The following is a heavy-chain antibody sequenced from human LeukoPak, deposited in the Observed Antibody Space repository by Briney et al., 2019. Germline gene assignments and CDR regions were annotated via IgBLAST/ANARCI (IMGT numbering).Heavy chain of an antibody. Sequence: GGSLRLSCAASGFSFSNYAMTWVRQAPGKGLEWVSVISGSGGSTFYADSVKGRFTISRDNAKNSLYLQMNSLRAEDTAVYYCARDPNKSNYYDSSGSVPWGQGTLVTVSS. CDR1: GFSFSNYA. D-gene: IGHD3-22*01. J-gene: IGHJ5*02. V-gene: IGHV3-23*01. CDR2: ISGSGGST. CDR3: ARDPNKSNYYDSSGSVP.